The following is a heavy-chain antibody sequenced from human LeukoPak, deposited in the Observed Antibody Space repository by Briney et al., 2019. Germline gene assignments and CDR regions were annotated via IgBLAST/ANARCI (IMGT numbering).Heavy chain of an antibody. CDR1: GFTFSSYA. V-gene: IGHV3-23*01. D-gene: IGHD4-17*01. CDR3: ATPVLYGDYAFDY. Sequence: GGSLRLSCAASGFTFSSYATSWVRQAPGKGLEWVSAISGSGGSTYYADSVKGRFTISRDNSKNTLYLQMNSLRAEDTAVYYCATPVLYGDYAFDYWGQGTLVTVSS. J-gene: IGHJ4*02. CDR2: ISGSGGST.